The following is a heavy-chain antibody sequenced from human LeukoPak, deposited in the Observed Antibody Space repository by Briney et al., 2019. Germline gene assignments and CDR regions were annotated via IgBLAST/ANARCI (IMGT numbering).Heavy chain of an antibody. CDR1: GFTFSIYS. CDR3: ARPKYYYDSSGYYYY. CDR2: ITSSSRYT. D-gene: IGHD3-22*01. V-gene: IGHV3-21*01. Sequence: GGSLRLSCAASGFTFSIYSMNWVRQAPGKGLEWVSSITSSSRYTYYADSVKGRFTISRDNAKNSLSLQMNSLRAEDTAVYYCARPKYYYDSSGYYYYWGQGTLVTVSS. J-gene: IGHJ4*02.